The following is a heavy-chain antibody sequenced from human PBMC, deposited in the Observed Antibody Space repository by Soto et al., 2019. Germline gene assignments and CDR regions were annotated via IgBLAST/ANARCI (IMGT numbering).Heavy chain of an antibody. CDR3: ARPYDSSQSPRFDY. Sequence: ASVKVSCKASGYSFTTSGIFWVRQAPGQGLEWMGWISPYNGKTNYAQNLQGRVSMTTDTSTTTAYMELRSLRSDDTAVYYCARPYDSSQSPRFDYWGQGTLVTVSS. D-gene: IGHD3-22*01. CDR2: ISPYNGKT. J-gene: IGHJ4*02. V-gene: IGHV1-18*01. CDR1: GYSFTTSG.